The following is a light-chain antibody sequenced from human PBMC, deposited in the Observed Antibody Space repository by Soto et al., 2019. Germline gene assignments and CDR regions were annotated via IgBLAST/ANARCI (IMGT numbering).Light chain of an antibody. V-gene: IGKV1-5*03. CDR3: LQDYNYPWT. Sequence: DIQMTQSPSTLSASVVDRVTITCLASQSISSWLSWYQQKPGKAPKLLIYKTSILENVVPSRFSGSGSGTDFTLTISSLQPEDFATYYCLQDYNYPWTFGQGTKVDI. CDR2: KTS. CDR1: QSISSW. J-gene: IGKJ1*01.